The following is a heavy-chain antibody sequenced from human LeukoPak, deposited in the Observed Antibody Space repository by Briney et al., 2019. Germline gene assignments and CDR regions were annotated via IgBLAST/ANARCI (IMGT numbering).Heavy chain of an antibody. D-gene: IGHD1-26*01. J-gene: IGHJ4*02. V-gene: IGHV3-30-3*01. CDR3: ARDGAGSYYSSYYFDY. CDR2: ISYDGSNK. CDR1: GSTFSSYA. Sequence: GGSLRLSCAASGSTFSSYAMQCVRQAPGKGLEWVAVISYDGSNKYYADSVKGRFTISRDNSKNTLYLQMNSLRAEDTAVYYCARDGAGSYYSSYYFDYWGQGTLVTVSS.